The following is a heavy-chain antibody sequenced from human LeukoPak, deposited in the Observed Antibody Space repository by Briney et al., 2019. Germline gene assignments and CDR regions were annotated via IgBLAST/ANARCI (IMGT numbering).Heavy chain of an antibody. CDR2: FNHSGST. V-gene: IGHV4-34*01. CDR3: ARAAKRWLQLSAFDI. J-gene: IGHJ3*02. D-gene: IGHD5-24*01. Sequence: PSETLSLTCAVYGGSFSGYYWSWIRQPPGKGLEWIGEFNHSGSTNYNPSLESRVTISVDTSKNQFSLKLSSVTAADTAVYYCARAAKRWLQLSAFDIWGQGTMVTVSS. CDR1: GGSFSGYY.